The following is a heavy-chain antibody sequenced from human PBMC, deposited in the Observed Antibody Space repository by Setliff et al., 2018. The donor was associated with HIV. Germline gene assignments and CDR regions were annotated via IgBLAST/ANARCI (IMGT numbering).Heavy chain of an antibody. CDR1: GYTFTGYY. D-gene: IGHD5-18*01. CDR2: INPNSGGT. J-gene: IGHJ5*02. CDR3: ARGSYVDTAMVPLFDP. V-gene: IGHV1-2*02. Sequence: ASVKVSCKASGYTFTGYYMHWVRQAPGQGLEWMGWINPNSGGTNYAQKFQGRVTMTRDTSTSTAYMELSSLRSEDTAVYYCARGSYVDTAMVPLFDPWGQGTLVTVSS.